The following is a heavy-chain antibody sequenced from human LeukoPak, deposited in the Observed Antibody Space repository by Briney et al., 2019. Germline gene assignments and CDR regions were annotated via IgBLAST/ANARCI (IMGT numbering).Heavy chain of an antibody. CDR3: ARQPDCNGGSCYSHNWFDP. V-gene: IGHV4-39*01. D-gene: IGHD2-15*01. CDR2: MYYSGST. CDR1: GGSIRSDIYN. J-gene: IGHJ5*02. Sequence: SETLSLTCTVSGGSIRSDIYNWGWIRQPPGKGLEWIGSMYYSGSTYYNPSLKSRVTISVNTSKSHFSLKLSSVTAADTAVYYCARQPDCNGGSCYSHNWFDPWGQGTLVTVSS.